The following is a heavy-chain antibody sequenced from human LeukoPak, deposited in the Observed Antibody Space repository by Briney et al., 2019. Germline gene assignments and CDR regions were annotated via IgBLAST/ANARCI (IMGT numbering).Heavy chain of an antibody. J-gene: IGHJ4*02. CDR1: GGSISSRTYY. Sequence: SETLSLTCNVSGGSISSRTYYWGWIRQPPGKGLEWIGSIYYSGSTYYNPSLKSRVTMSVDTSKNQFSLKLSSVTAADTAVYYCARHPSGSSFDYWGQGTLVTVSS. CDR3: ARHPSGSSFDY. V-gene: IGHV4-39*01. D-gene: IGHD3-22*01. CDR2: IYYSGST.